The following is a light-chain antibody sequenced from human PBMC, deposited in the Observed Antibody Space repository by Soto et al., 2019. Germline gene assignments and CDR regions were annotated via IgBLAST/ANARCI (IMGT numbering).Light chain of an antibody. V-gene: IGKV3D-7*01. CDR1: QSVSSRY. CDR3: QHDYNLLT. CDR2: GAS. J-gene: IGKJ4*01. Sequence: ENVLTQSPATLSLSPGERVTLSCRASQSVSSRYLTWYQQKPGQAPRLLIYGASTRATAIPARFSGSGSGTDFTLTVSSLQPEDFAVYYCQHDYNLLTFGGGTKVDIK.